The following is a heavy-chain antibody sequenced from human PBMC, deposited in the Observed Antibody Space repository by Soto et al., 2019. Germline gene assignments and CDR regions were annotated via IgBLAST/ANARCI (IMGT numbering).Heavy chain of an antibody. CDR1: GDSISNLDYF. V-gene: IGHV4-30-4*01. CDR2: IDKRATT. D-gene: IGHD7-27*01. Sequence: PSETLSLTWSVSGDSISNLDYFWAWIHHPQGQALEYIGYIDKRATTYYNPSFESRVAISVDTSKSHFSLTVTSVTAADTAVYFCASGRYCLTGRRFQNWSDNWGQGAMVAVSS. J-gene: IGHJ4*02. CDR3: ASGRYCLTGRRFQNWSDN.